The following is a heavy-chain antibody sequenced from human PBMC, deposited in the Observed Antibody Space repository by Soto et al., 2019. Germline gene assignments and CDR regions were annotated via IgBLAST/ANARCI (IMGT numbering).Heavy chain of an antibody. CDR1: GFTFSSYA. V-gene: IGHV3-30-3*01. CDR3: ARDRGDIVVVPAAIIGTYGMDV. CDR2: ISYDGSNK. J-gene: IGHJ6*02. D-gene: IGHD2-2*02. Sequence: GGSLRLSCAASGFTFSSYAMHWVRQAPGKGLEWVAVISYDGSNKYYADSVKGRFTISRDNSKNTLYLQMNSLRAEDTAVYYCARDRGDIVVVPAAIIGTYGMDVWGQGTTVTVSS.